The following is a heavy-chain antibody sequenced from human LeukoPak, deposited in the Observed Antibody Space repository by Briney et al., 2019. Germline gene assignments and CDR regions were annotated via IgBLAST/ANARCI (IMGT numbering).Heavy chain of an antibody. V-gene: IGHV3-11*06. CDR3: ARGREYGRSPWDY. J-gene: IGHJ4*02. CDR2: ITSTSSYT. Sequence: GGSLRLSCAASGFTFNDYYMTWIRQAPGKGLEWVSYITSTSSYTNYADSVKGRFTISRDNAENSLYLQMNSLRAEDTAVYYCARGREYGRSPWDYWGQGTLVTVSS. CDR1: GFTFNDYY. D-gene: IGHD6-6*01.